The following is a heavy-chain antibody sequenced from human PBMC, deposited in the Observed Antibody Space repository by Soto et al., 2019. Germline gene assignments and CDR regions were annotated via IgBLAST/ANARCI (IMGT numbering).Heavy chain of an antibody. CDR1: GFTFSTYS. CDR2: ISSSSSTI. CDR3: ASDGRWLQSLLDS. J-gene: IGHJ4*02. D-gene: IGHD5-12*01. Sequence: EVQLVESGGGLVQPGGSLRLSCAASGFTFSTYSMNWVRQAPGKGLEWVSYISSSSSTIYYADSVKGRFTISRDNAKNSLYLQINSLGAENTAVYYCASDGRWLQSLLDSWGQGALVTVSS. V-gene: IGHV3-48*01.